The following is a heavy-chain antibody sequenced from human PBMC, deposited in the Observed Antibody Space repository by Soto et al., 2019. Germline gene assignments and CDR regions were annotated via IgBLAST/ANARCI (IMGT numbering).Heavy chain of an antibody. V-gene: IGHV4-30-2*01. Sequence: QLQLQESGSGLVKPSQTLSLTCAVSGGSISSGGYSWSWIRQPPGKGLEWIGYIYHSGSTYYNPSLKSRVTISVDRSKNQFSLKLSSVTAADTAVYYCARCSSRTSGGSCPFDYWGQGTLVTVSS. CDR3: ARCSSRTSGGSCPFDY. J-gene: IGHJ4*02. CDR2: IYHSGST. D-gene: IGHD2-15*01. CDR1: GGSISSGGYS.